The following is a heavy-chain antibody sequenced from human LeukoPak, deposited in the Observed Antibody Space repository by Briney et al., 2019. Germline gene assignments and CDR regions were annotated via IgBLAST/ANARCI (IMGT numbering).Heavy chain of an antibody. CDR2: ISYDGSNK. Sequence: GRSLRLSCAASGFTFSSYGMHGVRQAPGKGLEWVAVISYDGSNKYYADSVKGRFTISRDNSKNTLYLQMNSLRAEDTAVYYCAYSGSYTEAFDIWGQGTMVTVSS. D-gene: IGHD1-26*01. CDR3: AYSGSYTEAFDI. CDR1: GFTFSSYG. J-gene: IGHJ3*02. V-gene: IGHV3-30*03.